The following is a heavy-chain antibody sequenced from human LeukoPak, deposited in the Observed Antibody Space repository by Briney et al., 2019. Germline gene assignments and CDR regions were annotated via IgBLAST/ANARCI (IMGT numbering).Heavy chain of an antibody. CDR1: GYTFTGYY. V-gene: IGHV1-2*02. CDR2: INPNSGGT. CDR3: ARDRIVVVTASQGYYYGMDV. Sequence: ASVKVSCKASGYTFTGYYMHWVRQAPGQGLEWMGWINPNSGGTNYAQKFQGRVTMTRDTSISTAYMELSRLRSDDTAVYYCARDRIVVVTASQGYYYGMDVWGQGTTDTVSS. J-gene: IGHJ6*02. D-gene: IGHD2-21*02.